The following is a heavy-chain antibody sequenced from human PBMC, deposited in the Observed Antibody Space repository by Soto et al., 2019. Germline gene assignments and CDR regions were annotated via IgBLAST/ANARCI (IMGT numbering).Heavy chain of an antibody. CDR1: GGSISSYY. CDR3: ARGAHVGGYYYDY. J-gene: IGHJ4*02. V-gene: IGHV4-4*07. D-gene: IGHD3-3*01. Sequence: SETLSLTCTVSGGSISSYYWIWIRQPAGKGLEWIGRIYTSGSTNYNPSLKSRVTMSVDTSKNQFSLKLSSVTAADTAVYYCARGAHVGGYYYDYWGQGTLVTVSS. CDR2: IYTSGST.